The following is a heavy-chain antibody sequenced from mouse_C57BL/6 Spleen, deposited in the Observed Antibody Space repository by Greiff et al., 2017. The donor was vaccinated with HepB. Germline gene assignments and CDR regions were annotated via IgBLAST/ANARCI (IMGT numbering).Heavy chain of an antibody. CDR3: AREDYYGSSPAWFAY. CDR1: GFSFTDYN. Sequence: EVQWVESGPELVKPGASVKISCKASGFSFTDYNMNWVKQSNGKSLEWIGVINPNYGTTSYNQKFKGKATLTVDQSSSTAYMQLNSLTSEDSAVYYCAREDYYGSSPAWFAYWGQGTLVTVSA. J-gene: IGHJ3*01. D-gene: IGHD1-1*01. CDR2: INPNYGTT. V-gene: IGHV1-39*01.